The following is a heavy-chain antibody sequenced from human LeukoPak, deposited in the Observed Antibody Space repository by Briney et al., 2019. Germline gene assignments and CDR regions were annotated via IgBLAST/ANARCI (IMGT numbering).Heavy chain of an antibody. V-gene: IGHV3-21*01. J-gene: IGHJ4*02. CDR1: GFTFSSYS. CDR2: ISSSSSYI. CDR3: AGDSSGYYYFDY. Sequence: PGGSLRLSCAASGFTFSSYSMNWVRQAPGKGLEWVSSISSSSSYIYYADSVKGRFTISRDNARNSLYLQMNSLRAEDTAVYYCAGDSSGYYYFDYWGQGTLVTVSS. D-gene: IGHD3-22*01.